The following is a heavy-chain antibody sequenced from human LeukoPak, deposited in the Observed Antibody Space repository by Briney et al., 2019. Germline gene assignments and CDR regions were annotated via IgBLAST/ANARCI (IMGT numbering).Heavy chain of an antibody. CDR2: INPSGGST. J-gene: IGHJ1*01. CDR3: ARDGEWLQFQH. Sequence: GASVKVSCKASGYTFTSYYMHWVRQAPGQGLEWMGIINPSGGSTSYAQKFQGRVTMTRDMSTSTVYMELSSLRSEDTAAYYCARDGEWLQFQHRGQGTLVTVSS. D-gene: IGHD3-3*01. V-gene: IGHV1-46*01. CDR1: GYTFTSYY.